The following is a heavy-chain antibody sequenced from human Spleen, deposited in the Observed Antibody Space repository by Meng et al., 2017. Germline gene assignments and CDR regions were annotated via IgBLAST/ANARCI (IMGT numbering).Heavy chain of an antibody. CDR3: AKAPVPLWELIHSEFFQH. Sequence: QVQLVQSGSELKKPGASVKVSCKASGYTFTNYAMNWVRQAPGQGLEWMGWINTNTGNPTYAQGFTGRFVFSLDTSVHTAYLQISSLRVEDTATYYCAKAPVPLWELIHSEFFQHWGQGTLVTVSS. V-gene: IGHV7-4-1*02. J-gene: IGHJ1*01. D-gene: IGHD1-26*01. CDR2: INTNTGNP. CDR1: GYTFTNYA.